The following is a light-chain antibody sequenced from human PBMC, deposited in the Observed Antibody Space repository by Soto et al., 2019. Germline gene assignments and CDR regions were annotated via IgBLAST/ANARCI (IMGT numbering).Light chain of an antibody. Sequence: QSALTQPASVSGSPGQSITISCSGTSSDFGGYNVVSWYQQHPGKAPKLIIYEGTKRPSGVSNRFSGSKSGNAASLTISGLQTEDEADYYCCSYADTSTFWVVFGGGTSSPS. CDR3: CSYADTSTFWVV. J-gene: IGLJ3*02. CDR1: SSDFGGYNV. V-gene: IGLV2-23*03. CDR2: EGT.